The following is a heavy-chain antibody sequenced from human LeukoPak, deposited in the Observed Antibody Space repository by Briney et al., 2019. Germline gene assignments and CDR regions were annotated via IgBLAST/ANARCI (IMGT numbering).Heavy chain of an antibody. Sequence: GGSLRLSCAASGFTVSSNYMSWVRQAPGAGLEWVSVIYSGGSTYYEDSVKGGFTISRDNSKNTLYLQMSSLRAEDPAVYYCAREPIAGAGTPGDYWGQGTLVTVSS. CDR3: AREPIAGAGTPGDY. J-gene: IGHJ4*02. CDR1: GFTVSSNY. V-gene: IGHV3-53*01. CDR2: IYSGGST. D-gene: IGHD6-13*01.